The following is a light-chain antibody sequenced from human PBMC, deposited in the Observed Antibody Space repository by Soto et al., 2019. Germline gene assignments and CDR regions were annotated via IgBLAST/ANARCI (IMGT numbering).Light chain of an antibody. Sequence: EIVLTQSPGTLSLSPGERAALSCRASQRISNSYLAWYQQKPGQAPRLLLYGASTRATGIPARFSGSGSGTEFTLTISSLQSEDFAVYYCQQYSIWRTFGQGTKVDI. CDR2: GAS. J-gene: IGKJ1*01. V-gene: IGKV3-15*01. CDR1: QRISNSY. CDR3: QQYSIWRT.